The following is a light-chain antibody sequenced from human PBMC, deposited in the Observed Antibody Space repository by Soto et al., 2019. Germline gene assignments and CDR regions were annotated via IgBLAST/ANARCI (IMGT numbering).Light chain of an antibody. J-gene: IGKJ1*01. CDR3: QQYGRSSWT. CDR2: GAS. V-gene: IGKV3-20*01. Sequence: EIVLTQSPATLSVSPGERATLSCRASQSLSSTNLAWYQQKPGQAPRLLIYGASSRATGIPDRFSGLGSGTDFTLTISRLEPEDFAVYYCQQYGRSSWTFGQGTKVDIK. CDR1: QSLSSTN.